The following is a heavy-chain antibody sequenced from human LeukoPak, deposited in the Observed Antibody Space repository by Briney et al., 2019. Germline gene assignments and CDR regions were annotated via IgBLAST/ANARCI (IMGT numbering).Heavy chain of an antibody. CDR3: ASKAGLGGAFDY. J-gene: IGHJ4*02. Sequence: SETLSLTCTVAGGSISSYYWSWIRQPPGKGLEWIGNIYNSGSTNYKPSLKSRVTISVDTSKYQFSLKLRSVTAADTAVYYCASKAGLGGAFDYWGQGTLVTVSS. CDR2: IYNSGST. D-gene: IGHD6-19*01. V-gene: IGHV4-59*01. CDR1: GGSISSYY.